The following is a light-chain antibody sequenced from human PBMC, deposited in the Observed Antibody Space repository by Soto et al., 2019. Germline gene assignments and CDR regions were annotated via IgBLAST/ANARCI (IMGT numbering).Light chain of an antibody. Sequence: EIVLTQSPGTLSLSPGERATLSCRASQSVSSSYLAWYQQKPGQAPRLLIYGASSRATGIPDRFSGSGSGTAFTLTISRLETEDFAVYYCQQYGSSFGPGTKVDIK. J-gene: IGKJ3*01. CDR3: QQYGSS. CDR1: QSVSSSY. V-gene: IGKV3-20*01. CDR2: GAS.